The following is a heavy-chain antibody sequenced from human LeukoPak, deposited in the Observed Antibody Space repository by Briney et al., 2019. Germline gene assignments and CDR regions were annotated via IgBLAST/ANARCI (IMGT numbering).Heavy chain of an antibody. Sequence: SETLSLTCTVSGGSISSYYWSWIRQPPGKGLEWIGYIYYSGSTNYNPSLKSRVTISVDTSKNQFSLKLSSVTAADTAVYYCARMISSGWFTPFGYWGQGTLVTVSS. J-gene: IGHJ4*02. D-gene: IGHD6-19*01. CDR1: GGSISSYY. V-gene: IGHV4-59*01. CDR2: IYYSGST. CDR3: ARMISSGWFTPFGY.